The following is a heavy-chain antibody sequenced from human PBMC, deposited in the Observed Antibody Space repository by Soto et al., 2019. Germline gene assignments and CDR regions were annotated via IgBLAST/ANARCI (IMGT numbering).Heavy chain of an antibody. CDR1: GFTFSSYS. V-gene: IGHV3-48*01. CDR3: ARGGTPIDY. J-gene: IGHJ4*02. CDR2: ISSSSSTI. D-gene: IGHD3-16*01. Sequence: GGSLRLSCAASGFTFSSYSMNWVRQAPGKGLEWVSYISSSSSTIYYADSVRGRFTISRDNAKNSLYLQMNSLRAEDTAVYYCARGGTPIDYWGQGTLVTVSS.